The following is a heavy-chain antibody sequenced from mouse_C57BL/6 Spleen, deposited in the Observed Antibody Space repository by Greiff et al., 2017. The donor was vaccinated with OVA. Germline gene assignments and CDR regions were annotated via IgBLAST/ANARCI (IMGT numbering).Heavy chain of an antibody. CDR2: IWSGGST. V-gene: IGHV2-2*01. CDR3: ARNAYGSSYLYAMDY. CDR1: GFSLTSYG. Sequence: VKLMESGPGLVQPSQSLSITCTVSGFSLTSYGVHWVRQSPGKGLEWLGVIWSGGSTDYNAAFISRLSISKDNSKSQVFFKMNSLQADDTAIYYCARNAYGSSYLYAMDYWGQGTSVTVSS. D-gene: IGHD1-1*01. J-gene: IGHJ4*01.